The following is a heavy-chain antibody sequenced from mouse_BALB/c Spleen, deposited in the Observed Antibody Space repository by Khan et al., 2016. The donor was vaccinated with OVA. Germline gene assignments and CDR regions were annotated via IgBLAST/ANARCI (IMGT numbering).Heavy chain of an antibody. J-gene: IGHJ3*01. V-gene: IGHV1-31*01. CDR3: TRHGYVAWFTY. CDR1: GYSFTSYY. D-gene: IGHD2-2*01. Sequence: VQLQQSGPELMKPGASVKISCKASGYSFTSYYIHWMIESHGTSLEWIGYIDPFSGATTYNQKFKGKATLTVDKSSHTAYIHLRNLTSEDSAVDYCTRHGYVAWFTYWGQGTLVTVSA. CDR2: IDPFSGAT.